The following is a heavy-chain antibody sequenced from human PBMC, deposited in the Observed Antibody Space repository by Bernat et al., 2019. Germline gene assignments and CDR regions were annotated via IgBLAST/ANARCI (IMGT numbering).Heavy chain of an antibody. Sequence: QVQLVQSGAEVKKPGASVKVSCKASGYTFTSYYMHWVRQAPGQGLEWMGWINPNSGGTNYAQKFQGWVTMTRDTSISTAYMELSRLRSDDTAVYYCARDEDDFWSGYYLNWGQGTLVTVSS. V-gene: IGHV1-2*04. J-gene: IGHJ4*02. CDR1: GYTFTSYY. CDR2: INPNSGGT. CDR3: ARDEDDFWSGYYLN. D-gene: IGHD3-3*01.